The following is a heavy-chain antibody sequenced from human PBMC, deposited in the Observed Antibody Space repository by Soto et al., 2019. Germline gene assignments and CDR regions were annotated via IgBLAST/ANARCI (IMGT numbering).Heavy chain of an antibody. CDR1: GFTFSSYE. CDR2: ISSSGSTI. Sequence: GGSLRLSCAASGFTFSSYEMNWVRQAPGKGLEWVSYISSSGSTIYYADSVKGRFTISRDNAKNSLYLQMNSLRAEDTAVYYCARDPYYYDSSGYLVVGRNYYGIDVWGQGTTGTVSS. D-gene: IGHD3-22*01. V-gene: IGHV3-48*03. CDR3: ARDPYYYDSSGYLVVGRNYYGIDV. J-gene: IGHJ6*02.